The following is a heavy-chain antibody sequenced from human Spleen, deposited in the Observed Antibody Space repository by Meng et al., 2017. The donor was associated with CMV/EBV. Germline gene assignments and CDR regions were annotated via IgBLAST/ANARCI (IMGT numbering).Heavy chain of an antibody. CDR1: YTFTGYY. D-gene: IGHD3-22*01. Sequence: YTFTGYYMHWVRQAPGQGLEWMGWINPNSGATNYAQKFQGRVTMTRDTSITTAYMDLSGLRSDDTALYFCARFNALFYDNSGHYYDHWGQGTLVTVSS. CDR2: INPNSGAT. J-gene: IGHJ4*02. CDR3: ARFNALFYDNSGHYYDH. V-gene: IGHV1-2*02.